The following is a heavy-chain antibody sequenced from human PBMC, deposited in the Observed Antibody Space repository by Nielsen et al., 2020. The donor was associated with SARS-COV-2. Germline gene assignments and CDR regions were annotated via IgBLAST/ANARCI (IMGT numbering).Heavy chain of an antibody. CDR2: INPTNGGT. D-gene: IGHD3-22*01. J-gene: IGHJ4*02. CDR1: GYTFTNNY. CDR3: ARDSSGTYRRVDY. V-gene: IGHV1-46*01. Sequence: ASVKVSCKASGYTFTNNYIHWVRQAPAQGLEWMGLINPTNGGTTYAQTFLGTVTMTRDTSTSTVYMELSSLRSDDTAVYYCARDSSGTYRRVDYWGQGTLVTVSS.